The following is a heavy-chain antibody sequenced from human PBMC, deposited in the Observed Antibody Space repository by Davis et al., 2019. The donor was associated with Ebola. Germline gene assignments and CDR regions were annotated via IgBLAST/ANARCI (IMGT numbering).Heavy chain of an antibody. J-gene: IGHJ4*02. D-gene: IGHD3-3*01. CDR2: ISYDGSNK. CDR1: GFTLRNSA. Sequence: PGGSLRLSCVVSGFTLRNSAMVWVRQAPGKGLEWVAVISYDGSNKYYADSVKGRFTISRDNSKNTLYLQMNDLRAEDTAVYYCAREGKIFGCDYWGQGALVTVSS. V-gene: IGHV3-30*04. CDR3: AREGKIFGCDY.